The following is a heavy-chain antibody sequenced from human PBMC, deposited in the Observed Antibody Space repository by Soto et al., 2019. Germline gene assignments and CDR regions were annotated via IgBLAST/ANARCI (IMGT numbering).Heavy chain of an antibody. V-gene: IGHV1-18*01. CDR2: ISAYNGNT. D-gene: IGHD3-3*01. CDR1: GYTFTSYG. CDR3: ARDSTPYYDFWSGYIFDY. Sequence: ASVKVSCKASGYTFTSYGISWVRQAPGQGLEWMGWISAYNGNTNYAQKLQGRVTMTTDTSTSTAYMELRSLRSDDTAVYYCARDSTPYYDFWSGYIFDYWGQGTLVTVSS. J-gene: IGHJ4*02.